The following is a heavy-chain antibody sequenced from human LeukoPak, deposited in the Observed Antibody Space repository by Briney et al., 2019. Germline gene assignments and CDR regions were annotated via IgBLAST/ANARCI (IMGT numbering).Heavy chain of an antibody. J-gene: IGHJ4*02. Sequence: GGSLRLSCAASGFTFSSYGMHWVRQAPGKGLEWVAVISYDGSNKYYADSVKGRFTISRDNSKNTLYLQMNSLRAEDTAVYYCAKEPYGSGSYHYWGQGTLVTVSS. D-gene: IGHD3-10*01. CDR1: GFTFSSYG. CDR3: AKEPYGSGSYHY. V-gene: IGHV3-30*18. CDR2: ISYDGSNK.